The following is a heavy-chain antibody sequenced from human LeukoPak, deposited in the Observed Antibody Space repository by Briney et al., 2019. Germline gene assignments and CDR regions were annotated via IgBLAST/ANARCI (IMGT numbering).Heavy chain of an antibody. Sequence: GGSLRLSCAASGFTFSSYEMNWVRQAPGRGLEWVSYISGLGGNIYYADSVKGRFTVSRDNAKNSLFLQMNSLRGEYTAVYYCTRGTFDWLHYFDYWGQGTLVTVSS. CDR3: TRGTFDWLHYFDY. CDR2: ISGLGGNI. J-gene: IGHJ4*02. D-gene: IGHD3-9*01. V-gene: IGHV3-48*03. CDR1: GFTFSSYE.